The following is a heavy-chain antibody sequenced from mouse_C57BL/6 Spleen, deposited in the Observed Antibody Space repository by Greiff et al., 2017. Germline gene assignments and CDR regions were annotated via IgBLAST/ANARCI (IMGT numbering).Heavy chain of an antibody. CDR3: ARRDYGSSFDY. D-gene: IGHD1-1*01. CDR2: IDPSDSYT. Sequence: QVQLQQPGAELVMPGASVKLSCKASGYTFTSYWMHWVKQRPGQGLEWIGEIDPSDSYTNYNQKFKGKSTFTVDKSSSTAYMQLSSLTSEDSAVYYCARRDYGSSFDYWGQGTTLTVSS. V-gene: IGHV1-69*01. CDR1: GYTFTSYW. J-gene: IGHJ2*01.